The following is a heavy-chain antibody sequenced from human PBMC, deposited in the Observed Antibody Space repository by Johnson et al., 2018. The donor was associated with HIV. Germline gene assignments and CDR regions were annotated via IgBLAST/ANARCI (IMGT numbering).Heavy chain of an antibody. CDR3: AKGVASTTVAAFDI. CDR2: INWNGGSA. J-gene: IGHJ3*02. V-gene: IGHV3-20*04. CDR1: GFTFDDYG. D-gene: IGHD4-17*01. Sequence: VQLVESGGGVVRPGGSLRLSCSASGFTFDDYGINWVRQAPGRGLEWVSGINWNGGSAGYTASVRGRFTISRDSAQNSVSLQMNSLRAEDTALYYCAKGVASTTVAAFDIWGQGTMVTVSS.